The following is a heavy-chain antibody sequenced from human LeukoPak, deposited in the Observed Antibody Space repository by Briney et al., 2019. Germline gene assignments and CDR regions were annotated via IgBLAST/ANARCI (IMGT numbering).Heavy chain of an antibody. CDR1: GGSISSGGYY. D-gene: IGHD2-2*01. Sequence: SETLSLTCTVSGGSISSGGYYWSWIRQHPGKGLEWIGYIYYSGSTYYNPSLKSRVTISVDTSKNQFSLKLSSVTAADTAVYYCARGATSAFDIWGQGTMVTVSS. J-gene: IGHJ3*02. CDR2: IYYSGST. V-gene: IGHV4-31*03. CDR3: ARGATSAFDI.